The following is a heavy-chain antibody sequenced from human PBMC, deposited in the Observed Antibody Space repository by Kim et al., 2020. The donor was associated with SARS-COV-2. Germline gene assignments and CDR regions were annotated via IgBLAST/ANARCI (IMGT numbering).Heavy chain of an antibody. CDR1: GFTFNNYA. CDR3: LKSSAFCWFGEGLNSFD. CDR2: ILNDGSIR. Sequence: GGSLRLSCGASGFTFNNYAMHWVRQAPGKGLEWVAVILNDGSIRYYTDSVKGQFTVSRDSPHNTLYLQMRSLRPEDTALYCCLKSSAFCWFGEGLNSFD. D-gene: IGHD3-10*01. J-gene: IGHJ3*01. V-gene: IGHV3-30*18.